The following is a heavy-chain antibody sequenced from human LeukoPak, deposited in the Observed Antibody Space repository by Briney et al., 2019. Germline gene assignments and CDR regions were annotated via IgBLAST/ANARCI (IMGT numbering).Heavy chain of an antibody. CDR1: GFTFSSYA. CDR2: IKNDGAVK. J-gene: IGHJ4*02. CDR3: AKDSYSKGDF. Sequence: GGSLRLSCAASGFTFSSYAMSWVRQAPGKGLEWVANIKNDGAVKNYVDSVKGRFTISRDSAKNSLYLQMNSLRAEDTAVYYCAKDSYSKGDFWGQGVLVTVSS. D-gene: IGHD6-13*01. V-gene: IGHV3-7*01.